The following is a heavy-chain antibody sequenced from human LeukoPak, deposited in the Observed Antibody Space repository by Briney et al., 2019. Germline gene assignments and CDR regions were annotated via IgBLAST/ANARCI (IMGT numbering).Heavy chain of an antibody. D-gene: IGHD2-15*01. V-gene: IGHV1-18*01. CDR1: GYTFTSYG. CDR3: ARVNDIAVVAPAGPHYEY. CDR2: ISAYKGVT. J-gene: IGHJ4*02. Sequence: ASVKVSCKPSGYTFTSYGISWVRQAPGQGLEWVGWISAYKGVTDYAQNLQGRVAMTSDTSTSTVYLELMSLTVEDTAVYYCARVNDIAVVAPAGPHYEYWGQGTLVTVSS.